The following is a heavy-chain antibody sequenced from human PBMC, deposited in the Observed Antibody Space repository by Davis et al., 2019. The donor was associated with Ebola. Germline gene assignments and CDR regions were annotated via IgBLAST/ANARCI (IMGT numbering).Heavy chain of an antibody. CDR2: IIPIFGTA. Sequence: SVKVSCKASGGTFSSYAISWVRQAPGQGLEWMGGIIPIFGTANYAQKFQGRVTITADKSASTAYMELSSLRSEDTAVYYCARAPHYYYYGMNVWGQGTTVTVSS. CDR1: GGTFSSYA. V-gene: IGHV1-69*06. CDR3: ARAPHYYYYGMNV. J-gene: IGHJ6*02.